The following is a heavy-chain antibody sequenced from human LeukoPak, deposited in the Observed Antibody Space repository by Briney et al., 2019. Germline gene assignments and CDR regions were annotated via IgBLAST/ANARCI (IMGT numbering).Heavy chain of an antibody. CDR2: INDNGGRA. V-gene: IGHV3-23*01. D-gene: IGHD5-18*01. J-gene: IGHJ4*02. CDR3: ARNPATGMVLKPRDH. CDR1: GFTFSSYA. Sequence: GGSLRLSCAASGFTFSSYAMSWVRQAPGKGLEWVSTINDNGGRAYYADSVKGRFTISRVKSNNTVFLQMNSLRPEDAAVYFCARNPATGMVLKPRDHWGQGTLVTVSS.